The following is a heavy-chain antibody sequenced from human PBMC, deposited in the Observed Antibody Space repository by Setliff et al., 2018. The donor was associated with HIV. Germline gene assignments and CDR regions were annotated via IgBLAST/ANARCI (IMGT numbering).Heavy chain of an antibody. D-gene: IGHD1-26*01. V-gene: IGHV4-61*02. J-gene: IGHJ4*02. CDR2: IYTSGST. CDR3: ARGEGWPYYFDY. CDR1: GVSISSGSYY. Sequence: SETLSLTCTVSGVSISSGSYYWSWIRQPAGKGLEWIGRIYTSGSTNYNPSLKSRVTISVDTSKNQFSLKLSSVTAADTAVYYCARGEGWPYYFDYWGQGTLVTSPQ.